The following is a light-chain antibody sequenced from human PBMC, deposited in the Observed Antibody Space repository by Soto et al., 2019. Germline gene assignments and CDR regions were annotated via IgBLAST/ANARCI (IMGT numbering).Light chain of an antibody. CDR3: CSDAGSGIYI. V-gene: IGLV2-23*02. CDR2: EVI. J-gene: IGLJ1*01. CDR1: SSDVGRYNF. Sequence: QSALTQPASVSGSPGQSITISRTGTSSDVGRYNFVSWYQQHPGKAPKLMIYEVIKRPSGVSNRFYGSKSGNTASLTISGLQAEDEADYYCCSDAGSGIYIFGTGTKVTVL.